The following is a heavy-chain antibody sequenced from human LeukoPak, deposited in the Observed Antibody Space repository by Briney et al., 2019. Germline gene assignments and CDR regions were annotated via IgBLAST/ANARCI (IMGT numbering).Heavy chain of an antibody. D-gene: IGHD3-3*01. J-gene: IGHJ4*02. CDR1: GGTFSSYA. Sequence: SVEVSCNASGGTFSSYAISWVRQALGQGLEWMGGIIPIFGTANYAQKFQGRVTITTDESTSTAYMELSSLRSEDTAVYYCATSRITIFGVVITDFDYWGQGTLVTVSS. CDR2: IIPIFGTA. CDR3: ATSRITIFGVVITDFDY. V-gene: IGHV1-69*05.